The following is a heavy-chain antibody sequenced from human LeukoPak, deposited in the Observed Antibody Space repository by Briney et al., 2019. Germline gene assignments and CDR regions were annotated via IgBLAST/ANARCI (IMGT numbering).Heavy chain of an antibody. D-gene: IGHD6-19*01. Sequence: GGSLRLSCAASGFTVSSNFMSWVRQGPGKGLEWVSVIYSGGGAFYADSVKGRFTISRDSSKNTLYLQMNSLTAADTAVYYCARDFDSSGWFMFDHWGRGTLVTVSS. CDR3: ARDFDSSGWFMFDH. CDR2: IYSGGGA. CDR1: GFTVSSNF. J-gene: IGHJ5*02. V-gene: IGHV3-53*01.